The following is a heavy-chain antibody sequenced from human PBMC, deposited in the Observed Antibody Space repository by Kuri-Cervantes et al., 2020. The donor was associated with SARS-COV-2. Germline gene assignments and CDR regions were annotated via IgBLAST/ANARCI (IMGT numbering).Heavy chain of an antibody. CDR3: AREGHYDFWSVPFDS. Sequence: GGSLRLSCAASGFTFSSYAMHWVRQAPGKGLEYVSAISSNGGSTYYANSVKGRFTISRDNSKNTLYLQMGSLRAEAMAVYYCAREGHYDFWSVPFDSWGQGTLVTVSS. D-gene: IGHD3-3*01. V-gene: IGHV3-64*01. CDR2: ISSNGGST. J-gene: IGHJ4*02. CDR1: GFTFSSYA.